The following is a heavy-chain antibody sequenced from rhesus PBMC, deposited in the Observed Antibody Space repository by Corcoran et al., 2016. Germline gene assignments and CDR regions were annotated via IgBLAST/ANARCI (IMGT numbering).Heavy chain of an antibody. CDR2: IYGSSGST. CDR3: ARDRPVTKNFDY. CDR1: GGSISSNY. J-gene: IGHJ4*01. D-gene: IGHD4-23*01. V-gene: IGHV4-160*01. Sequence: QVQLQESGPGLVKPSETLSLTCAVSGGSISSNYWSWLRQPPGKGLEWIGYIYGSSGSTYHTPSLKSRVTISTDTSKTQFALKLGSVTAADTAVYYCARDRPVTKNFDYWGQGVLVTVSS.